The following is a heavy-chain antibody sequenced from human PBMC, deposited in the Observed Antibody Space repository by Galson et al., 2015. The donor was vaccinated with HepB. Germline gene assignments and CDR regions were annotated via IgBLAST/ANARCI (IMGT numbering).Heavy chain of an antibody. Sequence: SVKVSCKASGGTFTSYGISWVRQAPGQGLEWMGGIIPIFGTANYPQKFQGRVTISADKSMTTAYMDLSSLRSEDTAIHYCARHADTAMVKHNWFSDLWGPGTLVTVSS. CDR2: IIPIFGTA. D-gene: IGHD5-18*01. V-gene: IGHV1-69*06. CDR3: ARHADTAMVKHNWFSDL. CDR1: GGTFTSYG. J-gene: IGHJ2*01.